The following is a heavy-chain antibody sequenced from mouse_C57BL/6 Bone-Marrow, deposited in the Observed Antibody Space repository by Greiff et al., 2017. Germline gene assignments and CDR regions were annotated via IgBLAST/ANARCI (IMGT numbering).Heavy chain of an antibody. CDR2: IYPRSGNT. D-gene: IGHD1-1*01. Sequence: QVQLQQSGAELARPGASVKLSCTASGYTFTSYGISWVKQRTGQGLEWIGEIYPRSGNTYYNEKFKGKATLTADKSYSTAYMELRSLTSEDSAVYFCARLTVVATDWYFDVWGAGTTVTVSS. CDR1: GYTFTSYG. V-gene: IGHV1-81*01. CDR3: ARLTVVATDWYFDV. J-gene: IGHJ1*01.